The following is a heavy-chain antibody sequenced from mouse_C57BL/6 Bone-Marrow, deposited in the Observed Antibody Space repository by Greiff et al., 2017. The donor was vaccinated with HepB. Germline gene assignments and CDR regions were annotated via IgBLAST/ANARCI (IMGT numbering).Heavy chain of an antibody. CDR1: GFTFSDYY. J-gene: IGHJ4*01. CDR3: ARHRGLVGYAMDY. CDR2: ISNGGGST. V-gene: IGHV5-12*01. D-gene: IGHD1-1*01. Sequence: EVKLVESGGGLVQPGGSLKLSCAASGFTFSDYYMYWVRQTPEKRLEWVAYISNGGGSTYYPDTVKGRFTISRDNAKNTLYLQMSRLKSEDTDMYYCARHRGLVGYAMDYWGEGTSVTVSS.